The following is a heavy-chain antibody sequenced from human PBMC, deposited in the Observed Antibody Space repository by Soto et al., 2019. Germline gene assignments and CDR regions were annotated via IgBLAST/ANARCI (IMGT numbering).Heavy chain of an antibody. J-gene: IGHJ6*02. V-gene: IGHV3-23*01. D-gene: IGHD2-15*01. Sequence: EVQLLESGGGLVQPGGSLRLSCAASGFTFSSYDMSWVRQAPGKGLEWVSAISGSGGSTYYADSVKGRFTISRDNSKNTLYLQMNSLRAEDTAVYYCAKVGVVVVVAASYGMDVWGQGTTVTVSS. CDR2: ISGSGGST. CDR3: AKVGVVVVVAASYGMDV. CDR1: GFTFSSYD.